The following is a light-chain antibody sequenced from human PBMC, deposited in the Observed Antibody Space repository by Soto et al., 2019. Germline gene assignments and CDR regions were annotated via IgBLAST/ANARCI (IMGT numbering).Light chain of an antibody. CDR3: RSYTSSSTRV. V-gene: IGLV2-14*01. J-gene: IGLJ1*01. CDR2: EVS. Sequence: QSALTQPASVSGSPGQSITISCTGTSSDVGGYNYVSWYQQHPGKAPKLMIYEVSNRPSGVSNRFSGSKSGNTASLTISGLKAEDEADYYCRSYTSSSTRVFGTGTKLTVL. CDR1: SSDVGGYNY.